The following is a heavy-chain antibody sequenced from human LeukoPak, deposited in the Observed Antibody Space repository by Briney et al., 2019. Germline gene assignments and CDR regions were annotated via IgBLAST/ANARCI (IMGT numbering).Heavy chain of an antibody. Sequence: GSSVKVSCKASGGTFSNYAISWVRQAPGQGLEWMGRIIPIFGITNYAQKFQGRVTITTDESTSTAYMELITLRSEDTAVYYCASNRGGLTSYWGQGTRVTVSS. D-gene: IGHD2-21*02. CDR1: GGTFSNYA. J-gene: IGHJ4*02. CDR3: ASNRGGLTSY. CDR2: IIPIFGIT. V-gene: IGHV1-69*05.